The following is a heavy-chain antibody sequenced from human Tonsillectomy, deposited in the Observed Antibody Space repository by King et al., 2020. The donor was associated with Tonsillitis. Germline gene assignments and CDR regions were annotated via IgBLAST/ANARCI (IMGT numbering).Heavy chain of an antibody. J-gene: IGHJ2*01. CDR3: ARGERQWYFDV. V-gene: IGHV1-2*02. D-gene: IGHD5-24*01. CDR2: IKPLSGGR. CDR1: GYGFTDYY. Sequence: VQLVESGAEVKKPGASVKVSCKASGYGFTDYYMHWVRQAPGHGLEWMGWIKPLSGGRNYAQKFQGRVTMTRDTSIDTAYMELNSLKSDDTAIYYCARGERQWYFDVWGGGTLVTVSS.